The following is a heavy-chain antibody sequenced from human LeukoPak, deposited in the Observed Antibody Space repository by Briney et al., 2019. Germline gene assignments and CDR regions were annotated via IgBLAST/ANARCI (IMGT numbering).Heavy chain of an antibody. D-gene: IGHD2-15*01. CDR3: ARGGSGNFYYYYYYMDV. CDR1: GGSISSHY. Sequence: SETLSLTCTVSGGSISSHYWSWIRQPPGKGLEWIGYIYYSGSTNYNPSLKSRVTISVDTSKNQLSLKLSSVTAADTAVYYCARGGSGNFYYYYYYMDVWGKGTTVTASS. CDR2: IYYSGST. V-gene: IGHV4-59*11. J-gene: IGHJ6*03.